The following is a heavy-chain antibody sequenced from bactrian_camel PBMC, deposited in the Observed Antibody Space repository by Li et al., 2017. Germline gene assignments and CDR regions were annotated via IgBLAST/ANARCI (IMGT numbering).Heavy chain of an antibody. J-gene: IGHJ6*01. D-gene: IGHD5*01. V-gene: IGHV3S26*01. CDR3: AADLPRGLDPMSADAIKEFGY. CDR2: VGDDGAI. CDR1: GSTISTYW. Sequence: HVQLVESGGGSVRAGGSLRLSCAVSGSTISTYWMGWFRQRPGKAREEVAVVGDDGAIRYADSVKGRFTISQDSAKTTIYLQMNNLKPEDTAMYYCAADLPRGLDPMSADAIKEFGYWGPGTQVTVS.